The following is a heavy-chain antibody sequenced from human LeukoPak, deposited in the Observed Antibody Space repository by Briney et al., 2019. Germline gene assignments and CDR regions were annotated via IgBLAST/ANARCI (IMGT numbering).Heavy chain of an antibody. D-gene: IGHD1-14*01. V-gene: IGHV3-23*01. CDR3: AKNGEPHYYMDV. CDR1: GFTFSSYS. J-gene: IGHJ6*03. Sequence: GGSLRLSCAASGFTFSSYSMNWVRQAPGKGLEWVLGISGSGSNTYYADSAKGRFTSSRDYSKRTVYLQMNSLRAEDTAVYYCAKNGEPHYYMDVLGKGTTVTVSS. CDR2: ISGSGSNT.